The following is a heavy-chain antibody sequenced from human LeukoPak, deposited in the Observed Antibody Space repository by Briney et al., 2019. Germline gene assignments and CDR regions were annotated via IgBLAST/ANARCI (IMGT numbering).Heavy chain of an antibody. CDR3: ARAGSSWSHFDY. J-gene: IGHJ4*02. Sequence: SETLFLTCTVSGGSISSYYWSWIRQPPGKGLEWIGYIYYSGSTNYNPSLKSRVTISVDTSKNQFSLKLSSVTAADTAVYYCARAGSSWSHFDYWGQGTLVTVSS. CDR1: GGSISSYY. V-gene: IGHV4-59*01. D-gene: IGHD6-13*01. CDR2: IYYSGST.